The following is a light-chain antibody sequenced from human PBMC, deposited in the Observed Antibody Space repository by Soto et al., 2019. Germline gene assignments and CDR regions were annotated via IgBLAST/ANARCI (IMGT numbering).Light chain of an antibody. CDR3: QQYNKWPRT. V-gene: IGKV3-15*01. CDR1: QSVSGD. J-gene: IGKJ1*01. Sequence: IVMTQSPAALSVSPGERATLSCRASQSVSGDLAWYQQKHGQAPRLLIYGASTRATGIPARFSGSGSVIEFTLTLSSLQSEDFAVYYCQQYNKWPRTFGQGTTVEIK. CDR2: GAS.